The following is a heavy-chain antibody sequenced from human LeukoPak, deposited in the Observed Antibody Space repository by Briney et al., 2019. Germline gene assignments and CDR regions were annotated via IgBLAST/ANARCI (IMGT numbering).Heavy chain of an antibody. Sequence: GGSLRLSCAASGFTFDDDGLSWVRPAPGKGLEWGSTINWKGGSTGYAESVKGRFTLSRDHAKNSLYLQMNGLRAEDTAVYYCARDLGERIAAACIPPGTNYDYYYYMDVWGKGTTVTVSS. D-gene: IGHD6-13*01. J-gene: IGHJ6*03. CDR1: GFTFDDDG. CDR3: ARDLGERIAAACIPPGTNYDYYYYMDV. V-gene: IGHV3-20*04. CDR2: INWKGGST.